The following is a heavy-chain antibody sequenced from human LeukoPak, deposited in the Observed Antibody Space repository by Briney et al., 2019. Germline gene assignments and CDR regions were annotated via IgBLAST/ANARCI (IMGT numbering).Heavy chain of an antibody. J-gene: IGHJ4*02. CDR1: GFTFSSYA. Sequence: GGSLRLSCAASGFTFSSYAMHWVRQAPGKGLEWVAVISYDGSNKYYADSVKGRFTISRDNSKNTLYLQMNSLRAEDTAVYYCARDRVRFSSGWAYDYWGQGTLVTVSS. V-gene: IGHV3-30*04. CDR2: ISYDGSNK. CDR3: ARDRVRFSSGWAYDY. D-gene: IGHD6-19*01.